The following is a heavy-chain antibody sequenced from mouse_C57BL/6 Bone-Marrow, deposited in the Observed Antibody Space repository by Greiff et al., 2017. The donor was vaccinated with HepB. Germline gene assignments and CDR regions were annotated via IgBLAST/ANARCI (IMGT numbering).Heavy chain of an antibody. CDR3: ARYKGDDCDADNFDY. V-gene: IGHV7-3*01. D-gene: IGHD2-4*01. CDR1: GFTFTDYY. J-gene: IGHJ2*01. CDR2: IRNKANGYTT. Sequence: EVQVVESGGGLVQPGGSLSLSCAASGFTFTDYYMSWVRQPPGKALEWLGFIRNKANGYTTEYSASVKGRFTISRDTSQSILYLQMNALRAEDSATYYCARYKGDDCDADNFDYWGQGTTLTVSS.